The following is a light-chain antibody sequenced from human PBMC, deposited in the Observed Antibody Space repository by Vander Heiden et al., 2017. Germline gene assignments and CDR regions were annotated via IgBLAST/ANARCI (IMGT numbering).Light chain of an antibody. V-gene: IGKV4-1*01. CDR3: QQYYTTPYT. CDR2: WAS. CDR1: QSVLYSSNNKNY. Sequence: DIVMTQSPDSLAESLGERATINCKSSQSVLYSSNNKNYLVWYQQKPGQPPKLLIYWASTRESGVPDRFSGSASGTDFTLTISSLQAEDVAVYYCQQYYTTPYTFGQGTKLEIK. J-gene: IGKJ2*01.